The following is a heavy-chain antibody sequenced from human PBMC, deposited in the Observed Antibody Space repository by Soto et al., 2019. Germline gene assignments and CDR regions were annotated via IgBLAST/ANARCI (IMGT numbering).Heavy chain of an antibody. Sequence: GESLKISCNGSGYTFTNYWIGWVRQMPGKGLEWMGIIYPGDSDTKYNPSFQGQVTISADKSITTTYLQWSSLKASDTAIYYCAASILYYGMDVWGQGTKVTVYS. CDR2: IYPGDSDT. CDR3: AASILYYGMDV. J-gene: IGHJ6*02. V-gene: IGHV5-51*01. CDR1: GYTFTNYW.